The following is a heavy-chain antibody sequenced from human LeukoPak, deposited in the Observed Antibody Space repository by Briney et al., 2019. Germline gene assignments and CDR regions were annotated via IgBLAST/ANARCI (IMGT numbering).Heavy chain of an antibody. Sequence: SETLSLTCTVSGGSISSYYWSWIRQPPGKGLEWIGYIYYSGSTNYNPSLKSRVTISVDTSKNQFSLKLSSVTAADTAVYYCARHPRGAIAAGVVEYWGQGTLVTVSS. V-gene: IGHV4-59*08. CDR3: ARHPRGAIAAGVVEY. CDR2: IYYSGST. J-gene: IGHJ4*02. D-gene: IGHD6-13*01. CDR1: GGSISSYY.